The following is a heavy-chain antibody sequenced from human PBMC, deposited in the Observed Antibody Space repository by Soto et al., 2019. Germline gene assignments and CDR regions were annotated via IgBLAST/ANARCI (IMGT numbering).Heavy chain of an antibody. D-gene: IGHD3-3*01. Sequence: ASVKVSCKASGYTFTSYGISWVRQAPGQGLEWMGWISAYNGNTNYAQKFQGRVTMTRDTSISTAYMELSRLRSDDTAVYYCARASQYYDFWSGYYQQFDYWGQGTLVTVSS. CDR2: ISAYNGNT. J-gene: IGHJ4*02. CDR3: ARASQYYDFWSGYYQQFDY. V-gene: IGHV1-18*04. CDR1: GYTFTSYG.